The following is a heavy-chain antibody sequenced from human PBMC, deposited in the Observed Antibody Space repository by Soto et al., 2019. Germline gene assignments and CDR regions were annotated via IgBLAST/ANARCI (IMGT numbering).Heavy chain of an antibody. V-gene: IGHV4-31*03. CDR1: GGSISSGGYY. CDR2: IYYSGST. Sequence: QVQLQESGPGLVKPSQTLSLTCTVSGGSISSGGYYWSWIRQHPGKGLEWIGYIYYSGSTYYNPSLKSRVTISVDTSKNQFSLKLSSVTAADTAVYYCARDRHPGRFGELLQGDAFDIWGQGTMVTVSS. J-gene: IGHJ3*02. CDR3: ARDRHPGRFGELLQGDAFDI. D-gene: IGHD3-10*01.